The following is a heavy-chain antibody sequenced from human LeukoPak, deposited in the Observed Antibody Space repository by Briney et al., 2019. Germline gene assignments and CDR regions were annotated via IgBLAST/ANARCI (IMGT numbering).Heavy chain of an antibody. CDR3: AKEGYSDSSGAFDS. V-gene: IGHV3-23*01. D-gene: IGHD3-22*01. J-gene: IGHJ4*02. Sequence: GGSLRLSCAASGFTFSSYAMNWVRQAPGKGLEWVSGGTGRGGTTFYDDSVRGRFTISRDNSKNTVYLQLNSLRAEDTAIYFCAKEGYSDSSGAFDSWGQGTLVTVSS. CDR1: GFTFSSYA. CDR2: GTGRGGTT.